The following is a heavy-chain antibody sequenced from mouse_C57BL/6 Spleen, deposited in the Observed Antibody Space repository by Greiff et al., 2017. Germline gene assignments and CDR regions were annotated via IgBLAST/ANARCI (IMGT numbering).Heavy chain of an antibody. D-gene: IGHD2-2*01. CDR2: IHPSTGGT. V-gene: IGHV1-42*01. J-gene: IGHJ4*01. Sequence: EVQLVESGPELVKPGASVKLSCKASGYTFTGYYMNWVKQSPGKSLEWIGEIHPSTGGTTYNQQFKAKASLTEDKSSSTVFMQLKVLTSDDSAVDYGARWDGYGRGYAMDYWGQGTSVTVSS. CDR3: ARWDGYGRGYAMDY. CDR1: GYTFTGYY.